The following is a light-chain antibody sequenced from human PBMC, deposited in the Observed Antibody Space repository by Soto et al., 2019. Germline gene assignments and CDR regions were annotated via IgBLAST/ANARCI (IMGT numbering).Light chain of an antibody. J-gene: IGKJ4*01. CDR1: HSVSSSY. CDR2: GAS. Sequence: ELVLTQSPGTLSLSPGERATLSCRASHSVSSSYLAWYQQKPVQAPRLLIYGASSRATGIPDRFSGSGSVTDFKLTISRLEPEDVAVYYCQQYGSSPRLTFGGGTKVEIK. V-gene: IGKV3-20*01. CDR3: QQYGSSPRLT.